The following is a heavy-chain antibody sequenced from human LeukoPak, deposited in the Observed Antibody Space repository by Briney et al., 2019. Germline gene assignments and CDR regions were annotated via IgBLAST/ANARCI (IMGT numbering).Heavy chain of an antibody. CDR3: ARELRTPYDILGRGNAFDI. CDR2: ISSSGSTI. J-gene: IGHJ3*02. CDR1: GFTFSSYE. D-gene: IGHD3-9*01. V-gene: IGHV3-48*03. Sequence: GGSLRLSCAASGFTFSSYEMNWVRQAPGKGLEWVSYISSSGSTIYYADSVKGRFTISRDNAKNSLYLQMNSLRAEDTALYYCARELRTPYDILGRGNAFDIWGQGTMVTVSS.